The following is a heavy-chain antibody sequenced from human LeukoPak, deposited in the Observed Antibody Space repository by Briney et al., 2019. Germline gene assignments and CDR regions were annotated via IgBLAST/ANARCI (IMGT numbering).Heavy chain of an antibody. Sequence: PGGSLRLSCAASGFTFNDYYMSWIRQAPGKGLEWISYIGSSGDSINYADSVKGRFTISRDNAKNSLSLQMNSLRAKDTAVYYCARGRTSGSSWPFDYWGQGTPVTVSS. D-gene: IGHD6-13*01. V-gene: IGHV3-11*04. CDR2: IGSSGDSI. J-gene: IGHJ4*02. CDR3: ARGRTSGSSWPFDY. CDR1: GFTFNDYY.